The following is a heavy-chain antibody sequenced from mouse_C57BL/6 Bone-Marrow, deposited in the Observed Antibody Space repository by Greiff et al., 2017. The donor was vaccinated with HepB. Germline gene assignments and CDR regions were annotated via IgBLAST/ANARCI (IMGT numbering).Heavy chain of an antibody. Sequence: EVKVVESGGDLVKPGGSLKLSCAASGFTFSSYGMSWVRQTPDKRLEWVATISSGGSYTYYPDSVKGRFTISRDNAKNTRYLQMSSLTSEDTAMYYCASLYDSNYLYYWGQGTTLTVSS. J-gene: IGHJ2*01. CDR2: ISSGGSYT. CDR1: GFTFSSYG. CDR3: ASLYDSNYLYY. V-gene: IGHV5-6*01. D-gene: IGHD1-1*01.